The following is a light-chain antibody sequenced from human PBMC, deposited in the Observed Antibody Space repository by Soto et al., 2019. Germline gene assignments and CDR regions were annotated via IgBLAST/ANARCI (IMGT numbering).Light chain of an antibody. Sequence: QSALTQPASVSGSPGQSIPISCTGTSSDVGSYNLVSWYQQHPGKAPKLMIYEGSKRPSGVSNRSSGSKSGNTASLTISGLQAEDEADYYCCSYAGSSPYVFGTGTKVTVL. CDR3: CSYAGSSPYV. CDR2: EGS. V-gene: IGLV2-23*01. CDR1: SSDVGSYNL. J-gene: IGLJ1*01.